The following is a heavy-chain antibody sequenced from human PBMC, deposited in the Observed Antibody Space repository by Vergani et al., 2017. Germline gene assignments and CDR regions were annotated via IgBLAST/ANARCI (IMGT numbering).Heavy chain of an antibody. D-gene: IGHD6-19*01. V-gene: IGHV7-4-1*02. CDR1: GYTFTNYP. Sequence: QVQLLQSGSELKKPGASVRISCEASGYTFTNYPLIWVRQAPGQGLEFMGWINTNSGNPTYAPGFTGRFVFSLDTSVSTAYLQISGLKAEDSAVYYCAGGRQWRLTEYIYGMDVWGQGTTVTVSS. CDR3: AGGRQWRLTEYIYGMDV. CDR2: INTNSGNP. J-gene: IGHJ6*02.